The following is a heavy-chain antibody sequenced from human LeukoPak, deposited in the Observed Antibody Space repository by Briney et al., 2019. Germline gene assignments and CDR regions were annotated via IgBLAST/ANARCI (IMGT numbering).Heavy chain of an antibody. CDR2: MNPNSGNA. CDR3: TRGRTMVRPAPSDY. V-gene: IGHV1-8*02. J-gene: IGHJ4*02. Sequence: ASVKVSCKASGGTFSSYAISWVRQAAGQGLEWMGWMNPNSGNAGFAQKFQGRVTMTRNTSISTAYMELSSLKSEDTAVYYCTRGRTMVRPAPSDYWGQGTLVTVSS. CDR1: GGTFSSYA. D-gene: IGHD3-10*01.